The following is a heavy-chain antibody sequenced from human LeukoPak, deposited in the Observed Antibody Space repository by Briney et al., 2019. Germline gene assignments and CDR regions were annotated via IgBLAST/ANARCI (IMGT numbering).Heavy chain of an antibody. Sequence: SETLSLTCTVSGGSISSYCWSWIRQPPGKGLEWIGYIYYSGSTNYNPSLKSRVTISVDTSKNQFSLKLSSVTAADTAVYYCARVRDGSGSYRAGNFDYWGQGTLVTVSS. CDR2: IYYSGST. CDR1: GGSISSYC. CDR3: ARVRDGSGSYRAGNFDY. D-gene: IGHD3-10*01. V-gene: IGHV4-59*01. J-gene: IGHJ4*02.